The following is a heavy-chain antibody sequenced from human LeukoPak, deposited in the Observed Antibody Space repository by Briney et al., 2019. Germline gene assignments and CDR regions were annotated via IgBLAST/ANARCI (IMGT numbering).Heavy chain of an antibody. Sequence: GGSLRLSCAASGFTFSSYGMHWVRQAPGKGLEWVAVISYDGSNKYYADSVKGRFTISRDNSKNTLYLQMNSLKTEDTAVYYCTTHLGYYDFWSGYWSPFDYWGQGTLVTVFS. CDR2: ISYDGSNK. CDR3: TTHLGYYDFWSGYWSPFDY. D-gene: IGHD3-3*01. CDR1: GFTFSSYG. V-gene: IGHV3-30*03. J-gene: IGHJ4*02.